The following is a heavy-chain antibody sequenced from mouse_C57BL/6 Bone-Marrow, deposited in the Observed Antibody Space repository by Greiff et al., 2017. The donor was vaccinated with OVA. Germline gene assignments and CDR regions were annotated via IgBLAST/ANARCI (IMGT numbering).Heavy chain of an antibody. V-gene: IGHV1-76*01. CDR1: GYTFTDYY. J-gene: IGHJ4*01. CDR3: ARSRDLLLLMDY. CDR2: IYPGSGNT. D-gene: IGHD1-1*01. Sequence: QVQLQQPGAELVMPGASVKLSCKASGYTFTDYYINWVKQRPGQGLEWIARIYPGSGNTYYNEKFKGKATLTAEKSSSTAYMQLSSLTSEDSAVYFCARSRDLLLLMDYWGQGTSVTVSS.